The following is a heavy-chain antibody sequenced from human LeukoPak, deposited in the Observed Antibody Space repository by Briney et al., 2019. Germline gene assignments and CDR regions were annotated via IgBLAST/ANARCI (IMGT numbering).Heavy chain of an antibody. CDR2: ISAYNGNT. V-gene: IGHV1-18*01. D-gene: IGHD2-15*01. Sequence: ASVKVSCKASGYTFTSYGISWVRQAPGQGLEWVGWISAYNGNTNYAQKLQGRVTMTTDTSTSTAYMELRSLRSDDPAVYYCARDPHLGCSGGSCYLPPVSYYDSSGYYSDYWGQGTLVTVSS. CDR3: ARDPHLGCSGGSCYLPPVSYYDSSGYYSDY. CDR1: GYTFTSYG. J-gene: IGHJ4*02.